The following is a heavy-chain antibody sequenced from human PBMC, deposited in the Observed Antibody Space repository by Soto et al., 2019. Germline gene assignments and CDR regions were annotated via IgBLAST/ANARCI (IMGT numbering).Heavy chain of an antibody. CDR2: FYTSGST. Sequence: LSLTCTVSGGSISSYYWSWIRQPAGKGLEWIGRFYTSGSTNYNPSLKSRVAMSVDTSKNQFSLKLSSVTAADTAVYYCARDFYDFWSGSLLYYFDYWGQGTLVTVSS. CDR3: ARDFYDFWSGSLLYYFDY. J-gene: IGHJ4*02. D-gene: IGHD3-3*01. CDR1: GGSISSYY. V-gene: IGHV4-4*07.